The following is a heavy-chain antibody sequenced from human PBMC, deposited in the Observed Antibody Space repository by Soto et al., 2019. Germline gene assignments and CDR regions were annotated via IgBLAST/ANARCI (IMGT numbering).Heavy chain of an antibody. Sequence: PSETLSLTCTVSGGSISSSSYYWGWIRQPPGKGLEWIGSIYYSGSTYYNPSLKSRVTISVDTSKNQFSLKLSSVTAADTAVYYCASYSSSWPATFDYWGQGTLVTVSS. CDR2: IYYSGST. CDR3: ASYSSSWPATFDY. V-gene: IGHV4-39*01. CDR1: GGSISSSSYY. D-gene: IGHD6-13*01. J-gene: IGHJ4*02.